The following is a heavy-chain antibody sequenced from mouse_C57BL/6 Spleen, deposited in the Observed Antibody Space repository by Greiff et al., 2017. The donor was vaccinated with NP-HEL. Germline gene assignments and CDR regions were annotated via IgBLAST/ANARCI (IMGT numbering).Heavy chain of an antibody. J-gene: IGHJ4*01. CDR1: GFSLTSYG. V-gene: IGHV2-5*01. CDR3: AKTRYGGLYYAMDY. CDR2: IWRGGST. Sequence: QVHVKQSGPGLVQPSQSLSITCTVSGFSLTSYGVHWVRQSPGKGLEWLGVIWRGGSTDYNAAFMSRLSITKDNSKSQVFFKMNSLQADDTAIYYCAKTRYGGLYYAMDYWGQGTSVTVSS. D-gene: IGHD1-1*02.